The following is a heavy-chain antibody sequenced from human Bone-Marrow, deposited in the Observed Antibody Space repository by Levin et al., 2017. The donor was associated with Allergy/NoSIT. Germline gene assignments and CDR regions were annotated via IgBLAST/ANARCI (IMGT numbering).Heavy chain of an antibody. D-gene: IGHD5-24*01. V-gene: IGHV3-21*04. CDR3: VRSQGRKRWSYYYYGMDV. Sequence: PGGSLRLSCTASGFTFNIYDMSWVRQAPRRGLEWVSSLSGRSDYTYYADSVKGRFTISRDNSKNSLYLQMKNLRADDTAVYYCVRSQGRKRWSYYYYGMDVWGRGTTVTVSS. CDR2: LSGRSDYT. J-gene: IGHJ6*02. CDR1: GFTFNIYD.